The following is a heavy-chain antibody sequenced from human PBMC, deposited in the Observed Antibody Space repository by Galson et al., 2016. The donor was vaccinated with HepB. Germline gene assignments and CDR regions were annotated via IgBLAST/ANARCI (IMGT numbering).Heavy chain of an antibody. D-gene: IGHD4-17*01. J-gene: IGHJ6*02. CDR1: GYSFRNRY. V-gene: IGHV5-10-1*01. CDR2: IDPSDSDT. Sequence: QSGAEVKKPGESLRISCKGSGYSFRNRYINWVRLMPGKGLEWMGRIDPSDSDTDYSPSFQGHVIISVDKSIGTAHLQWSSLKVSDTAIYYCARQTVRYYYGMDFWGQGTTVSVSS. CDR3: ARQTVRYYYGMDF.